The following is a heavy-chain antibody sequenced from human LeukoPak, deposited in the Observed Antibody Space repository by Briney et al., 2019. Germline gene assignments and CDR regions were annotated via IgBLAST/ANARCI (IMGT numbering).Heavy chain of an antibody. CDR1: GGSISSYY. CDR3: ARAATVVTNLDY. J-gene: IGHJ4*02. Sequence: SETLSLTCTVSGGSISSYYWSWIRQPPGKGLEWLGYIYYSGNTNYNPSLKSRVTISVDTSKNQFSLKLSSVTAADTAVYYCARAATVVTNLDYWGQGTLVTVSS. CDR2: IYYSGNT. D-gene: IGHD4-23*01. V-gene: IGHV4-59*01.